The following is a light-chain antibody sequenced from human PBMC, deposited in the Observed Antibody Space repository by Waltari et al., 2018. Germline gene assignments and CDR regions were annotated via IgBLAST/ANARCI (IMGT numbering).Light chain of an antibody. V-gene: IGLV2-8*01. Sequence: QSALTQPPSASGSPGQPVTISCTGPSSDVGGYNYVSWYQQPQGKAPKLMIYEVSKRPSGVPDRFSGSKSGNTASLTVSGLQAEDEADYYCSSYAGSNNWVFGGGTKLTVL. J-gene: IGLJ3*02. CDR1: SSDVGGYNY. CDR3: SSYAGSNNWV. CDR2: EVS.